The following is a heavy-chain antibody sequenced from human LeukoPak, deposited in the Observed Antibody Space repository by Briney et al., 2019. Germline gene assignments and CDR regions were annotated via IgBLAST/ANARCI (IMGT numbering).Heavy chain of an antibody. D-gene: IGHD1-1*01. V-gene: IGHV1-8*01. CDR2: MNPNSGNT. Sequence: ASVKVSCTASGYTFTSYDINWVRQATGQGLEWMGWMNPNSGNTGYAQKFQGRVTMTRSTSISTAYMELSSLRSEDTAVYYCARSYWNPFYMDVWGKGTTVTVSS. CDR1: GYTFTSYD. CDR3: ARSYWNPFYMDV. J-gene: IGHJ6*03.